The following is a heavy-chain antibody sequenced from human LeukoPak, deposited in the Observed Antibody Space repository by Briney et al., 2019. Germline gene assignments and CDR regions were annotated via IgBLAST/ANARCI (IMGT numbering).Heavy chain of an antibody. D-gene: IGHD2-2*01. Sequence: GGSLRLSCAASGFTFSSYWMSWVRQAPGKELGWVANIKQDGSEENYVDSVKGRFTISRDNAKNSLYLQMNSLRAEDTAVYFCAREGGWGSPAGYWGQGTLVTVSS. CDR2: IKQDGSEE. CDR3: AREGGWGSPAGY. J-gene: IGHJ4*02. V-gene: IGHV3-7*01. CDR1: GFTFSSYW.